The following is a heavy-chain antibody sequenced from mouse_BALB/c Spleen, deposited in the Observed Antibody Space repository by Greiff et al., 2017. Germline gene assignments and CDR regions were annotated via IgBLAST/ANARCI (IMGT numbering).Heavy chain of an antibody. CDR2: INPSTGYT. CDR3: ARFGLRRDAMDY. CDR1: GYTFTSYW. D-gene: IGHD2-2*01. V-gene: IGHV1-7*01. Sequence: VKLMESGAELAKPGASVKMSCKASGYTFTSYWMHWVKQRPGQGLEWIGYINPSTGYTEYNQKFKDKATLTADKSSSTAYMQLSSLTSEDSAVYYCARFGLRRDAMDYWGQGTSVTVSS. J-gene: IGHJ4*01.